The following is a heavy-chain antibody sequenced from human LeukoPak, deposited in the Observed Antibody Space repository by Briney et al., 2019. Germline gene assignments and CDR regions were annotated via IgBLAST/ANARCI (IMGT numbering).Heavy chain of an antibody. J-gene: IGHJ4*02. CDR2: IWYDGSNK. CDR3: ARDRMATDY. CDR1: GLTFGGYG. Sequence: GGSLRLSCAASGLTFGGYGMHWVRQAPGKGLEWVAVIWYDGSNKYYADSVKGRFTISRDNSKNTLYLQMNSLRAEDTAVYYCARDRMATDYWGQGTLVTVSS. V-gene: IGHV3-33*01. D-gene: IGHD5-24*01.